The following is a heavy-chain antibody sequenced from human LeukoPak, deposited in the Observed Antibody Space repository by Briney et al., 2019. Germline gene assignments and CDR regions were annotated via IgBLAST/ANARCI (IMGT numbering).Heavy chain of an antibody. J-gene: IGHJ4*02. CDR1: GFTYSSYA. D-gene: IGHD6-19*01. Sequence: GGSLRLSCAASGFTYSSYAISWVRQAPGKGQEGVSAISGSGGSTCYADSVKGRFTISRDNSKNTLYLQMNSLRAEDTAVYYCAKDGYSSGPIDYWGQGTLVTVSS. CDR2: ISGSGGST. CDR3: AKDGYSSGPIDY. V-gene: IGHV3-23*01.